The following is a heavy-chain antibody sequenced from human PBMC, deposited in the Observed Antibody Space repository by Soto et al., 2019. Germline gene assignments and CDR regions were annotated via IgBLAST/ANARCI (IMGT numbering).Heavy chain of an antibody. CDR2: IYHSGST. Sequence: QLQLQEFGAGLVKPSQTLSLTCAVSGGSISSGGYSWSWIRPPPGKGLEWIGYIYHSGSTYYNPSLKSRVTISVDRSKNQFSLKLSSVTAADTAVYYCARAGGLGAVAADYWGQGTLVTVSS. J-gene: IGHJ4*02. CDR3: ARAGGLGAVAADY. D-gene: IGHD6-19*01. V-gene: IGHV4-30-2*01. CDR1: GGSISSGGYS.